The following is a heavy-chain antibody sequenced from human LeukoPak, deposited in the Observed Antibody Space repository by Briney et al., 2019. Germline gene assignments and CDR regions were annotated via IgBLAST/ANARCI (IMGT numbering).Heavy chain of an antibody. CDR2: IHYSGST. Sequence: SQTLSLTCTVSVGSINTGGYYWSWIRQHPGKGLEWIGFIHYSGSTYYNPSLRSRVTMSVDTSENQFSLELSSVTAADTAVYYCARTSEDTGYGDFDYWGQGTLVTVSS. J-gene: IGHJ4*02. V-gene: IGHV4-31*03. D-gene: IGHD4-17*01. CDR3: ARTSEDTGYGDFDY. CDR1: VGSINTGGYY.